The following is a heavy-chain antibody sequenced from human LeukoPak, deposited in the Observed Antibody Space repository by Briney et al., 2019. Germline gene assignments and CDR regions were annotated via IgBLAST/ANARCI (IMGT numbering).Heavy chain of an antibody. J-gene: IGHJ4*02. D-gene: IGHD3-22*01. V-gene: IGHV1-24*01. CDR3: ATAREDYYYDSSGYYYSY. CDR2: FDPEDGET. CDR1: GYTLTELS. Sequence: ASVKVSCKVSGYTLTELSMHWVRQAPGKGLEWMGGFDPEDGETIYAQKFQGRVTMTEDTSTDTAYMEPSSLRSEDTAVYYCATAREDYYYDSSGYYYSYWGQGTLVTVSS.